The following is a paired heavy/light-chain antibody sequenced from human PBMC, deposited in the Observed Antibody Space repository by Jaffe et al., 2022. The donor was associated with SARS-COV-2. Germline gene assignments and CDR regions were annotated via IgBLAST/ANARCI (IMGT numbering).Heavy chain of an antibody. V-gene: IGHV4-39*01. CDR2: IYYSGST. D-gene: IGHD1-1*01. CDR1: GGSISSSHYY. CDR3: GRHWKMPSYFDL. Sequence: QLQLQESGPGLVKPSETLSLTCTVSGGSISSSHYYWALIRQPPGRGLEWIGSIYYSGSTYYNPSLKSRVAISVDTSKNQFSLKVTSVTAADTAVYYCGRHWKMPSYFDLWGRGTLVTVSS. J-gene: IGHJ2*01.
Light chain of an antibody. CDR2: WAS. CDR1: QTVSISSDGKSC. CDR3: QQCYTTPLT. Sequence: DIVMTQSPDALAVSLGERATINCRSSQTVSISSDGKSCLAWYQQRPGQPPKLLIYWASTRESGVPDRFGGSGSGTEFTLTISSLQAEDVALYYCQQCYTTPLTFGGGTKVEIK. V-gene: IGKV4-1*01. J-gene: IGKJ4*01.